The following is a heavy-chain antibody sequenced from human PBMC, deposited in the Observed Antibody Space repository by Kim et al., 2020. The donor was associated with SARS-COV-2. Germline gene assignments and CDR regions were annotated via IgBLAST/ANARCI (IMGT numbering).Heavy chain of an antibody. CDR2: ISSSSSYT. Sequence: GGSLILSCAASGFTFSDYYMSWIRQAPGKGLEWVSYISSSSSYTNYADSVKGRFTISRDNAKNSLYLQMNSLRAEDTAVYYCARDHIVVVPAASYSRGHYYYYYGMDVWGQGTTVTVSS. D-gene: IGHD2-2*01. J-gene: IGHJ6*02. V-gene: IGHV3-11*06. CDR1: GFTFSDYY. CDR3: ARDHIVVVPAASYSRGHYYYYYGMDV.